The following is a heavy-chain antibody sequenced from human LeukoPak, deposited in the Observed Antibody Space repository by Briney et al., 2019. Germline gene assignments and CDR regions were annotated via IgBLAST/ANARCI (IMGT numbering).Heavy chain of an antibody. CDR3: ARDPGRAAPHYYYYMDV. Sequence: SVKVSCKASGYTFTSYGISWVRQAPGQGLEWMGGIIPIFGTANYAQKFQGRVTITTDESTSTAYMELSSLRSEDTAVYYCARDPGRAAPHYYYYMDVWGKGTTVTVSS. D-gene: IGHD6-13*01. V-gene: IGHV1-69*05. CDR2: IIPIFGTA. J-gene: IGHJ6*03. CDR1: GYTFTSYG.